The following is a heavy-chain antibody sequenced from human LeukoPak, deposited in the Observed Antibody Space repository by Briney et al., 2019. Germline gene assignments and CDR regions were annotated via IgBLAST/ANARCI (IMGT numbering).Heavy chain of an antibody. CDR2: IWYDGSNK. V-gene: IGHV3-33*06. CDR1: GFTFSGYG. CDR3: AKDPYRASSGLVDY. Sequence: PGGSLRLSCAASGFTFSGYGMHWVRQAPGKGLEWVAIIWYDGSNKYFADSVKGRFTISRDNSKNTLYLQMNSLRAEDTAVYYCAKDPYRASSGLVDYWGQGTLVTVSS. J-gene: IGHJ4*02. D-gene: IGHD5-12*01.